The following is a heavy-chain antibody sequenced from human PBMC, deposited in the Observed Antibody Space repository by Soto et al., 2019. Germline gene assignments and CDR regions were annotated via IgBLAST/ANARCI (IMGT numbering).Heavy chain of an antibody. CDR1: GYTFTGYY. J-gene: IGHJ4*02. Sequence: ASVKVSCKASGYTFTGYYMHWVRQAPGQGLEWMGWINPNSGGTNYAQKFQGWVTMTRDTSISTAYMELSRLRSDDMAVYYCARSPRIAARPMHFDYLGQGTLVTVSS. CDR3: ARSPRIAARPMHFDY. V-gene: IGHV1-2*04. D-gene: IGHD6-6*01. CDR2: INPNSGGT.